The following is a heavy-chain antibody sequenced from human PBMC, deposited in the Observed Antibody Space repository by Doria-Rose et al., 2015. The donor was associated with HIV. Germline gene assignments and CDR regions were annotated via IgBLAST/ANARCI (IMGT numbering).Heavy chain of an antibody. CDR1: GGSLSGYY. J-gene: IGHJ5*02. V-gene: IGHV4-34*01. CDR3: AWSSSPSNWFDP. Sequence: QLQQWGAGLLKPSETLSLTCAVYGGSLSGYYWSWIRQSPGRGLEWIGEINHTGSTTYNPSLKSRVSISLDKSKSQFSLRLTSVTAADTAVYYCAWSSSPSNWFDPWGQGTLVTVSS. CDR2: INHTGST. D-gene: IGHD3-3*01.